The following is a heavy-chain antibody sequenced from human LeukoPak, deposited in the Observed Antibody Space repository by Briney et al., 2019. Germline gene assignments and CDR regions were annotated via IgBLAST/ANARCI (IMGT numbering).Heavy chain of an antibody. Sequence: GASVKVSCKASGYIFTSYYMHWVRQAPGQGLGWMAIINPTDDITSYAPKFQGRVSMTRDVSTSTIYMELSSLRSDDTAVYYCARDGSYSSSSFDYWGQGTLVTVSS. CDR1: GYIFTSYY. J-gene: IGHJ4*02. V-gene: IGHV1-46*01. CDR3: ARDGSYSSSSFDY. CDR2: INPTDDIT. D-gene: IGHD6-6*01.